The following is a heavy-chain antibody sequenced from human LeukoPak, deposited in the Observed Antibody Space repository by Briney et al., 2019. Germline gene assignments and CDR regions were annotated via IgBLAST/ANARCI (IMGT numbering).Heavy chain of an antibody. CDR1: GYTFTSYG. J-gene: IGHJ4*02. CDR2: ISAYNGNT. CDR3: ARVSQSSAVAGSGSIDY. V-gene: IGHV1-18*01. D-gene: IGHD6-19*01. Sequence: ASVKVSCKASGYTFTSYGISWVRQAPGQGLEWMGWISAYNGNTNYAQKLQGRVTMTTDTSTSTAYMELRSLRSDDTAVYYCARVSQSSAVAGSGSIDYWGQGTLVTVSS.